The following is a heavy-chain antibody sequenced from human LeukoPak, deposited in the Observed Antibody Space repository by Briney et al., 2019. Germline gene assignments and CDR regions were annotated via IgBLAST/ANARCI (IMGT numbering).Heavy chain of an antibody. Sequence: SETLSFTCTVSGGSIGTYYWSWIRQSPGKGLEWIGYIYMTGTRYNPYLQSRVTISVDRSRNQFFLKMSSVTAADTAVYYCARHIGGGIEDMDVWGKGTKVIVSS. V-gene: IGHV4-4*09. CDR2: IYMTGT. CDR3: ARHIGGGIEDMDV. J-gene: IGHJ6*03. D-gene: IGHD3-16*02. CDR1: GGSIGTYY.